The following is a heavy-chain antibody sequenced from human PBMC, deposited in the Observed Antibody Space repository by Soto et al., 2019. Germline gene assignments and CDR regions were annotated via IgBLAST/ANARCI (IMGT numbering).Heavy chain of an antibody. CDR3: ARDITKRYYYGSGSYRSNYGMDV. CDR1: GGSISSGDYY. Sequence: SETLSLTCTVSGGSISSGDYYWSWIRQPPGKGLEWIGYIYYSGSTYYNPSLKSRVTISVDTSKNHFSLKLSSVTAADTAVYYCARDITKRYYYGSGSYRSNYGMDVWGQGTMVTVSS. CDR2: IYYSGST. D-gene: IGHD3-10*01. V-gene: IGHV4-30-4*01. J-gene: IGHJ6*02.